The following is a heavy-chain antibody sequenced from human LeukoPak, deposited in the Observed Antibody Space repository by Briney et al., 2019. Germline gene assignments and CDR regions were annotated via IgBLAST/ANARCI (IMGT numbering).Heavy chain of an antibody. J-gene: IGHJ2*01. CDR2: IYYSGST. CDR1: GGSISSSSYY. Sequence: SETLSLTCTVSGGSISSSSYYWGWIRQPPGTGLEWIGSIYYSGSTYYNPSLKSRVTISVDTSKNQFSLKLSSVTAADTAVYYCARDRVWYSNSSDYWYFDLWGRGTLVTVSS. D-gene: IGHD6-6*01. CDR3: ARDRVWYSNSSDYWYFDL. V-gene: IGHV4-39*07.